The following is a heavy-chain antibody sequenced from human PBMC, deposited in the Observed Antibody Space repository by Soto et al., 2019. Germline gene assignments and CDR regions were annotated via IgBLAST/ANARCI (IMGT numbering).Heavy chain of an antibody. V-gene: IGHV2-5*02. Sequence: QITLKESGPTLVKPTQTLTLTCTFSGFSLNTGGLGVGWIRQPPGKALEWLGLIYWDGDKRYSPSLQSRLSITKDPSNNQVVLTMTNMDPVDTATYYCVHSRCGGDCLRSYSSHYYGMDVWGQGNTVTVSS. CDR3: VHSRCGGDCLRSYSSHYYGMDV. J-gene: IGHJ6*02. D-gene: IGHD2-21*02. CDR2: IYWDGDK. CDR1: GFSLNTGGLG.